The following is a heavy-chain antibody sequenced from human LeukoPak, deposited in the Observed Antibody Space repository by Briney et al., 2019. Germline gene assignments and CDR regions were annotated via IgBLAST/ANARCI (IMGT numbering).Heavy chain of an antibody. CDR1: GYPFTGYP. CDR2: ISGGGGST. V-gene: IGHV3-23*01. J-gene: IGHJ4*02. Sequence: PGGSLSPSFQALGYPFTGYPMPGSRQAPGKGLQWVSAISGGGGSTYYADSVKGRFTISRDNSKDTLYLQMNSLRAENTAVYRCAIDASRYCSGGSCSHPGYFDYWGQGTLVTVSS. CDR3: AIDASRYCSGGSCSHPGYFDY. D-gene: IGHD2-15*01.